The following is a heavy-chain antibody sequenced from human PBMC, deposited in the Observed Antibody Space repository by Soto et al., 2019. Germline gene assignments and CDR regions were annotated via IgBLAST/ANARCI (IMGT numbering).Heavy chain of an antibody. J-gene: IGHJ4*02. CDR1: GYSFTSYW. Sequence: PGESLKISCKGSGYSFTSYWISWVRQMPGKGLEWMGRIDPSDSYTNYSPSFQGHVTISADKSISTAYLQWSSLKASDTAMYYCARLARKKRWDYYDSSGYYGNYWGQGTQVTVSS. V-gene: IGHV5-10-1*01. CDR3: ARLARKKRWDYYDSSGYYGNY. CDR2: IDPSDSYT. D-gene: IGHD3-22*01.